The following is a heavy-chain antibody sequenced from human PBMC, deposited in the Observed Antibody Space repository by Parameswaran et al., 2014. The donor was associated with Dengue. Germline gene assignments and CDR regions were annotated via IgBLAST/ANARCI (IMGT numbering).Heavy chain of an antibody. J-gene: IGHJ6*02. Sequence: MPGVRQAPGKGLEWVSLISGDGGSTYYADSVKGRFTISRDNSKNSLYLQMNSLRTEDTALYYCVQNKGAASGAGARTYINYYYYYGMDVWGQGDHGSPSP. CDR2: ISGDGGST. V-gene: IGHV3-43*02. CDR3: VQNKGAASGAGARTYINYYYYYGMDV. D-gene: IGHD4-11*01.